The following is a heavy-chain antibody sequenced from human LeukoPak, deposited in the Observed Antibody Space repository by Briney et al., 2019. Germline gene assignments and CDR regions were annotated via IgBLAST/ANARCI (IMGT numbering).Heavy chain of an antibody. CDR1: GYTFTGYY. CDR3: ERERTSSGSQNWFDP. D-gene: IGHD6-19*01. V-gene: IGHV1-2*02. J-gene: IGHJ5*02. CDR2: INPNSGGT. Sequence: GASVKVSCKASGYTFTGYYMHWVRQAPGQGLEWMGWINPNSGGTNYAQKFQGRVTMTRDTSISTAYMELSRLRSDDTAVYYCERERTSSGSQNWFDPWGQGTLVTVSS.